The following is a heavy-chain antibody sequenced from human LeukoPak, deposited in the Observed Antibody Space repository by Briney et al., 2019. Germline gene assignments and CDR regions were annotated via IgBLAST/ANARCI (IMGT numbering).Heavy chain of an antibody. CDR1: GGSISSSNW. D-gene: IGHD3-10*01. CDR2: INHSGST. Sequence: PSETLSLTCAVSGGSISSSNWWSWIRQPPGKGLEWIGEINHSGSTDYNPSLKSRVTISVDTSKNQFSLKLSSVTAADTAVYYCARRGPLWVPYYYGSGSYHFDYWGQGTLVTVSS. J-gene: IGHJ4*02. V-gene: IGHV4-4*02. CDR3: ARRGPLWVPYYYGSGSYHFDY.